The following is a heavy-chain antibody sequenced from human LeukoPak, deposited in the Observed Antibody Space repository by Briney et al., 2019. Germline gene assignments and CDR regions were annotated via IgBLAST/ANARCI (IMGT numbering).Heavy chain of an antibody. CDR1: KFTFSDYG. CDR3: ASPGYSSGWYWFDP. CDR2: ISSSSSTI. D-gene: IGHD6-19*01. J-gene: IGHJ5*02. V-gene: IGHV3-48*01. Sequence: GGSLRLSCAASKFTFSDYGMNWVRQAPGKGLEWVSYISSSSSTIYYGDSVKGRFTISRDNAENSLYLQMNGLRAEDTAVYYCASPGYSSGWYWFDPWGQGTLVTVSS.